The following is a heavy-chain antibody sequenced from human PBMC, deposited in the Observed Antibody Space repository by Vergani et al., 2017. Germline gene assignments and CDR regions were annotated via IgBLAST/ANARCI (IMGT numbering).Heavy chain of an antibody. J-gene: IGHJ6*02. CDR3: ARVPCSGGSCYPYYYYGMDV. CDR2: ISSSSSTI. CDR1: GFTFSSYS. V-gene: IGHV3-48*01. D-gene: IGHD2-15*01. Sequence: EVQLVESGGGLVQPGGSLRLSCAASGFTFSSYSMNWVRQAPGKGLEWVSYISSSSSTIYYADSVKGRFTISRDNAKNSLYLRMNSLRAEDTAVYYCARVPCSGGSCYPYYYYGMDVWGQGP.